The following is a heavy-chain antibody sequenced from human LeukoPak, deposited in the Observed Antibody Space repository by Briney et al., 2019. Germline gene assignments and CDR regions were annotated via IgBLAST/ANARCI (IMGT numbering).Heavy chain of an antibody. Sequence: PGGSLRLSCAASEFTFSSYWMSWIRQASGKGLEWVANIKYDGSEKYYVDSVRGRFTVSRDNAKNSLYLQMSSLRAEDTAVYYCAKDPVYEAPSDYWGQGTLVTVSS. V-gene: IGHV3-7*05. CDR2: IKYDGSEK. D-gene: IGHD2-8*01. J-gene: IGHJ4*02. CDR3: AKDPVYEAPSDY. CDR1: EFTFSSYW.